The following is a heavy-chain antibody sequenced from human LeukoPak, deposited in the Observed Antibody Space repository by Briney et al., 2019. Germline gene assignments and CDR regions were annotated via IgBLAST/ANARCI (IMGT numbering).Heavy chain of an antibody. CDR1: GFTLRNYW. D-gene: IGHD6-6*01. Sequence: PGGSLRLSCAASGFTLRNYWMHWVRQVPGRGLVWVSRISGDGSGTNYADSVKGRFTISRDNAKNTVYLQINNLRAEDTAVYFCARYSSSSGGPSYFLDYWGQRTLVTVSS. CDR2: ISGDGSGT. CDR3: ARYSSSSGGPSYFLDY. V-gene: IGHV3-74*01. J-gene: IGHJ4*02.